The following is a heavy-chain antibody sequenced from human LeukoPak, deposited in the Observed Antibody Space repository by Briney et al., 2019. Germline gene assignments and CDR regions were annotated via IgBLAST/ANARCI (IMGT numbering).Heavy chain of an antibody. V-gene: IGHV3-30*18. CDR3: AKDPATVVTPDDY. D-gene: IGHD4-23*01. J-gene: IGHJ4*02. CDR1: GFTFSSYG. Sequence: GGSLRLSCAASGFTFSSYGMHWVRQAPGKGLEWVAVISYDGSNKYYADSVKGRFTISRDNSKNTLYLQMNSLRAEDTAVYYCAKDPATVVTPDDYWGQGTRVTVSS. CDR2: ISYDGSNK.